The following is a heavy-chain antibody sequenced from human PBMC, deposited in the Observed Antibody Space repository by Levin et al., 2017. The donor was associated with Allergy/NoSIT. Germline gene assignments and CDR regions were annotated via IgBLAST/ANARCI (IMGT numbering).Heavy chain of an antibody. V-gene: IGHV2-5*02. CDR2: IYWDDAK. D-gene: IGHD3-10*01. J-gene: IGHJ4*02. CDR3: AHLLDVDSLTSGSYRYFDY. CDR1: GFSLTTNGEG. Sequence: ESGPTLVKPTQTLTLTCSFSGFSLTTNGEGVGWIRQPPGKALEWLALIYWDDAKRYSPSLKSRLTVTKDTSKHQVVLMMTNMDPVDTGTYYCAHLLDVDSLTSGSYRYFDYWGQGALVTVSS.